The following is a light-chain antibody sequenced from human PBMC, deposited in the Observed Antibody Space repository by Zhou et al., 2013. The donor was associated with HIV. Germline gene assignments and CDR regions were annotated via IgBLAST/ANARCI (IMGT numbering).Light chain of an antibody. Sequence: DIQMTQSPSSLSASVGDRVTITCQASQDISNYLNWYQQKPGKAPKLLIYAASSLQSGVPSRFSGSGSGTDFTLTISSLQPEDFATYYCQQSYRTPYTFGQGTMLEIK. CDR2: AAS. CDR1: QDISNY. CDR3: QQSYRTPYT. J-gene: IGKJ2*01. V-gene: IGKV1-39*01.